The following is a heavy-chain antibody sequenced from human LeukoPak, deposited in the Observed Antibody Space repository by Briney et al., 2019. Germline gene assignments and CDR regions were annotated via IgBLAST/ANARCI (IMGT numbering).Heavy chain of an antibody. D-gene: IGHD6-19*01. CDR3: ERGGRIAVDAPGY. Sequence: ASVKVSCKASGYTFTGYYMHWVRQAPGQGLEWVGRINPNSGGTNYAQKFQGMVTMTRDTSISTAYMELSRLRSDATAVYSCERGGRIAVDAPGYWGQGTLVTVSS. CDR2: INPNSGGT. V-gene: IGHV1-2*06. CDR1: GYTFTGYY. J-gene: IGHJ4*02.